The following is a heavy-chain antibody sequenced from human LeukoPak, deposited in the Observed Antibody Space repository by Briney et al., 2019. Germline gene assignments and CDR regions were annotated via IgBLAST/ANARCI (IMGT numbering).Heavy chain of an antibody. D-gene: IGHD1-1*01. V-gene: IGHV4-39*01. CDR1: GGSISSNSYF. CDR3: ARRAAYNNYYFDY. J-gene: IGHJ4*02. CDR2: IFYSGTT. Sequence: PSETLSLTCTVSGGSISSNSYFWAWIRQPPGKGPEWIGGIFYSGTTYYNPSLKSRVTISVDTSKNQFSLKVASVTAADTAVYYCARRAAYNNYYFDYWGQGILVTVSS.